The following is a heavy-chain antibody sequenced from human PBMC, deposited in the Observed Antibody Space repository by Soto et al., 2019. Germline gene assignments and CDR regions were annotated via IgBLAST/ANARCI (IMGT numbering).Heavy chain of an antibody. D-gene: IGHD3-10*01. Sequence: EVQLLDSGGGLVQPGGSLRLSCAASGFTFSGYALTWVRQAPGKGLEWVSAISGGGDATFYADSVKGRFTISRDNSKNTLYPPMNTLRAEDTAVYYCARKVSGSTGRPDLWYFDLWGRGTLVTVSS. CDR1: GFTFSGYA. V-gene: IGHV3-23*01. CDR2: ISGGGDAT. CDR3: ARKVSGSTGRPDLWYFDL. J-gene: IGHJ2*01.